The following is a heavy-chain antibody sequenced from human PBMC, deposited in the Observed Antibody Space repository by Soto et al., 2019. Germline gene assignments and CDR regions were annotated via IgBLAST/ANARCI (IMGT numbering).Heavy chain of an antibody. D-gene: IGHD3-16*01. V-gene: IGHV1-18*01. CDR2: ISGYNGNT. CDR3: AREMAGRGGEYDF. CDR1: GYSFTNYG. J-gene: IGHJ4*02. Sequence: QVQLVQSGAEVKNPGASVKVSCKASGYSFTNYGVGWVRQAPGQGLEWMGWISGYNGNTHYAEKVQGRITLTTDTSTSPAYIELRSLRSDDTAMYYCAREMAGRGGEYDFWGQGTLVTVSS.